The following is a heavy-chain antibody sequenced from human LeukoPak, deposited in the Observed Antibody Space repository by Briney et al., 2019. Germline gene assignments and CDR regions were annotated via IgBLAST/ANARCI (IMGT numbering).Heavy chain of an antibody. Sequence: GGSLRLSCAAFGFTFDDYAMHWVRQTPGKGLEWVSLISGDGGSTYYADSVKGRFTISRDNSKNSLYLQMNSLRTEDTALYYCAKDGSSSSPFDYWGQGTLVTVSS. CDR1: GFTFDDYA. CDR2: ISGDGGST. V-gene: IGHV3-43*02. J-gene: IGHJ4*02. CDR3: AKDGSSSSPFDY. D-gene: IGHD6-13*01.